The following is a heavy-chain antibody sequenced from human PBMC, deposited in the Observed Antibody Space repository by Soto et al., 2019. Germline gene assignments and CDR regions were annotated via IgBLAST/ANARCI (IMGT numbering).Heavy chain of an antibody. V-gene: IGHV3-30-3*01. CDR1: GFTFSSYA. J-gene: IGHJ6*02. CDR2: ISYDGSNK. CDR3: ARDRNLVTLYGMDV. D-gene: IGHD4-4*01. Sequence: GGSLRLSCAASGFTFSSYAMHWVRQAPGKGLEWVAVISYDGSNKYYADSVKGRFTISRDNSKNTLYLQMNSLRAEDTAVYYCARDRNLVTLYGMDVWGQGTTVTVSS.